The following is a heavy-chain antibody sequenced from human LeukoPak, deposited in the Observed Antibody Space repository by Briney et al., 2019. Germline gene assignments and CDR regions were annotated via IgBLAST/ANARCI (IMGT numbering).Heavy chain of an antibody. CDR2: INSDSRDI. Sequence: GGSLRLSCAASGFPFSGYWMHWVRQAPGKGLVWVSLINSDSRDIKYAASVKGRFTISRDNAKNSLYLQMNSLRDEDTAVYYCARALYYDILTGYNYWGQGTLVTVSS. CDR3: ARALYYDILTGYNY. CDR1: GFPFSGYW. J-gene: IGHJ4*02. V-gene: IGHV3-74*01. D-gene: IGHD3-9*01.